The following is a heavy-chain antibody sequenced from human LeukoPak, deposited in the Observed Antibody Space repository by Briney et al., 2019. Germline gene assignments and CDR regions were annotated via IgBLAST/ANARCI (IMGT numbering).Heavy chain of an antibody. CDR1: GFTFSSYG. D-gene: IGHD6-19*01. CDR2: IRYDGSNK. V-gene: IGHV3-30*02. J-gene: IGHJ4*02. Sequence: GGXLRLSCAASGFTFSSYGMHWVRQAPGKGLEGVAFIRYDGSNKYYADSVKGRFTISRDNSKNTLYLQMNSLRAEDTAVYYCAKDFTGIAVAENNWGQGTLVTVSS. CDR3: AKDFTGIAVAENN.